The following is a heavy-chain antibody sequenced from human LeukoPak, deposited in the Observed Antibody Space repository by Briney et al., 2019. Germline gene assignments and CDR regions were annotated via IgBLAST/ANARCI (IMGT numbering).Heavy chain of an antibody. CDR1: GGSISSYY. V-gene: IGHV4-59*12. CDR3: ASKADCRGGSCPTGAFDV. J-gene: IGHJ3*01. D-gene: IGHD2-15*01. Sequence: SETLSLTCTVSGGSISSYYWSWIRQPPGKGLEWIGEIYHSGSINYNPSLKSRVTISLDKSKNQFSLRLSSVTAADTAVFYCASKADCRGGSCPTGAFDVWGRGTMVTVSS. CDR2: IYHSGSI.